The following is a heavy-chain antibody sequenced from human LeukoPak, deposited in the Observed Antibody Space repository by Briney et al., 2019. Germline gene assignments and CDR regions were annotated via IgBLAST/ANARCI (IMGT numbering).Heavy chain of an antibody. V-gene: IGHV1-2*02. J-gene: IGHJ6*03. D-gene: IGHD1/OR15-1a*01. CDR3: ARDPKNTYYMDV. CDR1: GYTFTRYY. CDR2: IDPNDGGT. Sequence: ASVKVSCTASGYTFTRYYIHWVRQAPGQGLEWMGWIDPNDGGTKFAQKFQGQVTMTRDTSISTAYMELSRLRSDDTAVYYCARDPKNTYYMDVWGKGTTVTVSS.